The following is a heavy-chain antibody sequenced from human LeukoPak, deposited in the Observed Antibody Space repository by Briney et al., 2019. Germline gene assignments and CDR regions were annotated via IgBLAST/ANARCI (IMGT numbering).Heavy chain of an antibody. J-gene: IGHJ5*02. D-gene: IGHD6-19*01. Sequence: ASVKVSCKASGYTFTSYDINWVRQATGQGLEWMGWMNPNSGNTGYAQKFQGRVTMTRNTPISTAYMELSSLRSEDTAVYYCARTYSSGWYGRDWFDPWGQGTLVTVSP. CDR1: GYTFTSYD. CDR3: ARTYSSGWYGRDWFDP. CDR2: MNPNSGNT. V-gene: IGHV1-8*01.